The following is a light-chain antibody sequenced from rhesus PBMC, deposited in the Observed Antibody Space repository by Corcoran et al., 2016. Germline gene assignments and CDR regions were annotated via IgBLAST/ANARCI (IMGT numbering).Light chain of an antibody. CDR1: QDISSY. CDR2: DAS. V-gene: IGKV1-38*01. J-gene: IGKJ2*01. CDR3: QQRNGYPYS. Sequence: DIQLTQSPSSLSASVGDRVTITCRASQDISSYLAWYKQKPGKAPNLLIYDASILQSGVSSSFCGSGSWTHFPLTLSSLQPEDFAVYYCQQRNGYPYSFGRGTKVEIK.